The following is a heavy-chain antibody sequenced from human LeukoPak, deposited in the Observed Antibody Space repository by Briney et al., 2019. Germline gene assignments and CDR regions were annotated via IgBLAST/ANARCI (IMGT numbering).Heavy chain of an antibody. V-gene: IGHV1-58*01. J-gene: IGHJ3*02. CDR1: GFTFTSSA. CDR2: IVVGSGNT. D-gene: IGHD6-19*01. CDR3: AAARQVVAGSDAFDI. Sequence: SVKVSCKASGFTFTSSAVQWVRQARGQRLEWIGWIVVGSGNTNYAQKFQERVTITRDMSTSTAYMELSSLRSEDTAVYYCAAARQVVAGSDAFDIWGQGTMVTVSS.